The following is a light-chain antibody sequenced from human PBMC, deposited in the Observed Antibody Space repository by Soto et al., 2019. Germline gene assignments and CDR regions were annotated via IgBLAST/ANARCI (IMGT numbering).Light chain of an antibody. CDR3: QTWGTGSVV. CDR1: SGHINYA. Sequence: QPVLTQSPSASASLGASVKLTCTLSSGHINYAIAWHQQQPEKGPRYLMRLNSDGSHNKGDGIPDRFSGSSSGAERYLTISSLQSEDEADYYCQTWGTGSVVFGGGTKLTVL. J-gene: IGLJ2*01. V-gene: IGLV4-69*01. CDR2: LNSDGSH.